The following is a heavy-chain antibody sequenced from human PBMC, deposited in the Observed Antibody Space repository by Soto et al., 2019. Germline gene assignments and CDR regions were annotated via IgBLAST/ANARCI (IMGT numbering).Heavy chain of an antibody. D-gene: IGHD2-8*02. CDR3: ARHEGWTGPDQ. V-gene: IGHV4-30-4*01. CDR2: IYYSGST. CDR1: GGSISSGDYY. J-gene: IGHJ5*02. Sequence: SETLSLTCTVSGGSISSGDYYWSWIRQPPGKGLEWIGYIYYSGSTYYNPSLKSRVTISVDKSQNQFSLNVYSVTAADTAVYYCARHEGWTGPDQWGQGTLVTVSS.